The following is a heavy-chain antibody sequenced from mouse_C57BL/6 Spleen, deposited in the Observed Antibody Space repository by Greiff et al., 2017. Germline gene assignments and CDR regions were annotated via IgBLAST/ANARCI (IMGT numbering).Heavy chain of an antibody. CDR2: ISYDGSN. Sequence: EVQLVESGPGLVKPSQSLSLTCSVTGYSITSGYYWNWIRQFPGNKLEWMGYISYDGSNNYNPSLKNRISITRDTSKNQFFLKLNSVTTEDTATYYCASHYGSSQYYFDYWGQGTTLTVSS. CDR3: ASHYGSSQYYFDY. D-gene: IGHD1-1*01. V-gene: IGHV3-6*01. J-gene: IGHJ2*01. CDR1: GYSITSGYY.